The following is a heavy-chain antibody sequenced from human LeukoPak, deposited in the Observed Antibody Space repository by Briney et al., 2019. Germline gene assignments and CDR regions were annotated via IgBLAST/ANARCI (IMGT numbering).Heavy chain of an antibody. CDR3: ARDLSGTAEGDGAFDI. CDR2: IYSGGST. J-gene: IGHJ3*02. CDR1: GFTVSSNY. Sequence: GGSLRLSCAASGFTVSSNYMSWVRQAPGKGLEWVSVIYSGGSTYYADSVKGRFTISRHNSKNTLYLQMNSPRAEDTAVYYWARDLSGTAEGDGAFDIWGQGTMVTVSS. V-gene: IGHV3-53*04. D-gene: IGHD6-13*01.